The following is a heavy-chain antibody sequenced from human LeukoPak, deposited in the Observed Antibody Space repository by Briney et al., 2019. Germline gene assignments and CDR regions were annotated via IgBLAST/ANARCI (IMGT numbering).Heavy chain of an antibody. J-gene: IGHJ4*02. V-gene: IGHV1-8*01. D-gene: IGHD3-22*01. CDR2: MNPNSGNT. CDR1: GYTFTSYD. CDR3: ARAGSSGYYRDFDY. Sequence: ASVKVSCKASGYTFTSYDINWVRQAIGQGLEWMGWMNPNSGNTGYAQKFQGRVTMTRNTSISTAYMELSSLRSEDTAVYYCARAGSSGYYRDFDYWGQGTLVTVSS.